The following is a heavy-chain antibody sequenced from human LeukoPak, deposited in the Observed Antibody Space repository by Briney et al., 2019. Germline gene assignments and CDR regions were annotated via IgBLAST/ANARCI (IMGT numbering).Heavy chain of an antibody. CDR2: IYYSGST. D-gene: IGHD5-18*01. J-gene: IGHJ6*03. CDR3: ASFTGQLWPYYYYYYMDV. Sequence: KPSETLSLTCTVSGGSISSSSYYWGWIRQPPGKGLEWIGSIYYSGSTYYNPSLKSRVTISVDTSKNQFSLKLSSVTAADTAVYYCASFTGQLWPYYYYYYMDVWGKGTTVTISS. V-gene: IGHV4-39*01. CDR1: GGSISSSSYY.